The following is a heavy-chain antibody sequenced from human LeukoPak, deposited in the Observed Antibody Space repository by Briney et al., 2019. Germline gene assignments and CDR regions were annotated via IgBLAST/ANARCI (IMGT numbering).Heavy chain of an antibody. CDR2: IDHSGST. Sequence: PSETLSLTCAVSGGSISSSNWWSWGRQPPGKGLEGIGEIDHSGSTNYNPSVKRRVTISVDKSKNQFSMKMSSVTAADTAVYYCARELCENYYGSGSYWYYYYGMDVWGKGTTVTVSS. CDR3: ARELCENYYGSGSYWYYYYGMDV. J-gene: IGHJ6*04. V-gene: IGHV4-4*02. D-gene: IGHD3-10*01. CDR1: GGSISSSNW.